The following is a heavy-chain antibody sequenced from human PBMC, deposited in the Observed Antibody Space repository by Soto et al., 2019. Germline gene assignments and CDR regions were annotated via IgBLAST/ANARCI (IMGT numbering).Heavy chain of an antibody. J-gene: IGHJ4*02. V-gene: IGHV1-69*05. Sequence: QVQLVQSGAEVRQPASSVKVSCKTSGGTFSSYAISWVRQAPGQGLEWMGGIVPIVDTATYAQKSQGRVTITTDEATSTAEMELSRLRADDTAVYYCVRVVAIPGYSDYWGQGTLVTVSS. CDR3: VRVVAIPGYSDY. D-gene: IGHD2-15*01. CDR2: IVPIVDTA. CDR1: GGTFSSYA.